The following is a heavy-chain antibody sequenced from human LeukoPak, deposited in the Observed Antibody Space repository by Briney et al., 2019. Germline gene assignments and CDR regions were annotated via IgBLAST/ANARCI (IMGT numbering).Heavy chain of an antibody. J-gene: IGHJ6*02. V-gene: IGHV1-69*04. CDR1: GGTFSIYA. CDR3: ARDDYPSYGMDV. D-gene: IGHD4/OR15-4a*01. CDR2: IIPILGIA. Sequence: SVKVSCKASGGTFSIYAISWVRQAPGQGLEWMGRIIPILGIANYAQKFQGRVTITADKSTSTAYMELSSLRSEDTAVYYCARDDYPSYGMDVWGQGTTVTVSS.